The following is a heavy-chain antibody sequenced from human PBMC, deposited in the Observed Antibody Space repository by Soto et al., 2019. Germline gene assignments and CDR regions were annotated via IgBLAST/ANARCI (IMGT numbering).Heavy chain of an antibody. CDR3: ARDVGATGAGNFDY. J-gene: IGHJ4*02. V-gene: IGHV3-20*04. Sequence: GGSVRLSCAASGFSVSGSYMGWVRQAPGKGLEWVSGINWNGGSTGYADSVKGRFTISRDNPKNSLYLQMNSLRAEDTALYYCARDVGATGAGNFDYWGQGTLVTVSS. CDR1: GFSVSGSY. D-gene: IGHD1-26*01. CDR2: INWNGGST.